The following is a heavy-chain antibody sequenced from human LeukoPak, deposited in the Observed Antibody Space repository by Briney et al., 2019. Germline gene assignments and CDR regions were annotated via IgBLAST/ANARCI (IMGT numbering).Heavy chain of an antibody. D-gene: IGHD1-26*01. CDR2: ISSSGSTI. V-gene: IGHV3-48*03. CDR3: ATSERKWELLTPYDY. CDR1: GFTFSSYE. J-gene: IGHJ4*02. Sequence: PSGGSLRLSCAASGFTFSSYEMNWVRQAPGKGLEWVSYISSSGSTIYYADSIKGRFTISRDNAKNSLYLQMNSLRAEDTAVYYCATSERKWELLTPYDYWGQGTLVTVSS.